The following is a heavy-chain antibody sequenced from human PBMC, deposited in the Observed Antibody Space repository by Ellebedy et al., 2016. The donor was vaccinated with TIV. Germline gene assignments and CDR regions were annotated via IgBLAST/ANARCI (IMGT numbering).Heavy chain of an antibody. CDR2: IYYSGTT. CDR1: SGSISGSDFY. J-gene: IGHJ5*02. Sequence: SETLSLTCTVSSGSISGSDFYWGWIRQPPGKGLEWIGSIYYSGTTDYNPSLESRVTISADTSKNQFSLRLSSVTAADTAVYYCARWFGELLYVRWFDPWGQGTLVTVSS. V-gene: IGHV4-39*01. D-gene: IGHD3-10*01. CDR3: ARWFGELLYVRWFDP.